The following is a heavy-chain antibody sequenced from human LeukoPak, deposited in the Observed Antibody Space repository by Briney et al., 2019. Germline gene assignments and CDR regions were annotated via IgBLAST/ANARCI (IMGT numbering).Heavy chain of an antibody. CDR2: IGTSSSYI. CDR1: GFTFSSYS. V-gene: IGHV3-21*01. CDR3: ARRATSERGHSYGLDY. Sequence: GGSLRLSRAASGFTFSSYSMNWVRQAPGKGLEWVSSIGTSSSYIYYADSLKGRFTISRDNAKNSLYLQMNSLRAEDTAVYYCARRATSERGHSYGLDYWGQGTLVTVSS. D-gene: IGHD5-18*01. J-gene: IGHJ4*02.